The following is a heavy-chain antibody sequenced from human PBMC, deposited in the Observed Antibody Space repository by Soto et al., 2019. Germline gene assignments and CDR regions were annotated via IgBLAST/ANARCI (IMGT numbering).Heavy chain of an antibody. CDR3: ARGMGGAKQHPMDG. D-gene: IGHD6-13*01. Sequence: SVKVSCKASGGTFSSYAISWVRQAPGQGLEWMGGIIPIFGTANYAQKFQGRVTITADESTSTAYMELSSLRSEDTAVYYCARGMGGAKQHPMDGWGQGTTVIVSS. V-gene: IGHV1-69*13. CDR1: GGTFSSYA. CDR2: IIPIFGTA. J-gene: IGHJ6*02.